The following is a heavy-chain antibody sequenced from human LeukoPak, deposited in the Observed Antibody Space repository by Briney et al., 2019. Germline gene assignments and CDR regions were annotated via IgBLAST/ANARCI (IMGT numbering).Heavy chain of an antibody. CDR1: GGSISSGTYY. Sequence: SETLSLTCTVSGGSISSGTYYWSWIRQPAGKGLEWIGRIYTSGSTNYTPSLKSRVTISVDTSKNQFSLKLSSVTAADTAVYYCARGIIAARPGNWFDPWGQGTLVTVSS. D-gene: IGHD6-6*01. CDR3: ARGIIAARPGNWFDP. J-gene: IGHJ5*02. V-gene: IGHV4-61*02. CDR2: IYTSGST.